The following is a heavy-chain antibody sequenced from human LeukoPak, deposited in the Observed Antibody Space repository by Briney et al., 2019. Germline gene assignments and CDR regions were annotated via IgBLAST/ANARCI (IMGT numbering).Heavy chain of an antibody. CDR1: GGSISSSSYY. J-gene: IGHJ4*02. CDR2: IYYSGST. V-gene: IGHV4-39*01. Sequence: PSETLSLTCTVSGGSISSSSYYWGWIRLPPGKGLEWIGNIYYSGSTYYNPSLKSRVTISVDTSKNQFSLKLSSVTAADTAVYYCARHSGSYHSHFDYWGQGTLVTVSS. D-gene: IGHD1-26*01. CDR3: ARHSGSYHSHFDY.